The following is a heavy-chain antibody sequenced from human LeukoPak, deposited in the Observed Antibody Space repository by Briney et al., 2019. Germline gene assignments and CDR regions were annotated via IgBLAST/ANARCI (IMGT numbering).Heavy chain of an antibody. J-gene: IGHJ4*02. Sequence: ASVKVSCKASGYTFTSYDINWVRQATGQGLEWMGWMNPNSGNTGYAQKFQGRVTMTRNTSISTAYMGLSSLRSEDTAVYYCARGGSTSCEYSDWGQGTLVTVSS. V-gene: IGHV1-8*01. CDR3: ARGGSTSCEYSD. CDR1: GYTFTSYD. D-gene: IGHD2-2*01. CDR2: MNPNSGNT.